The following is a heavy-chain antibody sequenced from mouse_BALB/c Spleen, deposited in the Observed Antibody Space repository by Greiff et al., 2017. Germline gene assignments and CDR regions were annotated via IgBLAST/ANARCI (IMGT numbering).Heavy chain of an antibody. CDR1: GFTFSDFY. CDR2: SRNKANDYTT. J-gene: IGHJ3*01. Sequence: EVQVVESGGGLVQPGGSLRLSCATSGFTFSDFYMEWVRQPPGTRLEWIAASRNKANDYTTEYSASVKGRFIVSRDTSQSILYLQMNALRAEDTAIYYCARDQGKRGWFAYWGQGTLVTVSA. CDR3: ARDQGKRGWFAY. V-gene: IGHV7-1*02.